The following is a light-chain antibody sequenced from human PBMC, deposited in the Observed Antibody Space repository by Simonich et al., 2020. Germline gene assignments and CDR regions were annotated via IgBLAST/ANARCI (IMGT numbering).Light chain of an antibody. Sequence: DIQMTQSPSTLSASVVNRVTITCLASQSISSWLAWYPQKPGKAPKLLIYKASSLESGVPSMFSGSGSGTEFTLTISSLQPDDFATYYCQQYNSYHTFGQGTKLEIK. CDR2: KAS. J-gene: IGKJ2*01. V-gene: IGKV1-5*03. CDR3: QQYNSYHT. CDR1: QSISSW.